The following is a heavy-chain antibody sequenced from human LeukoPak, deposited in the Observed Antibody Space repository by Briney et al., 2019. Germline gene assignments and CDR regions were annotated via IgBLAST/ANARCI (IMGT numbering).Heavy chain of an antibody. CDR1: GGSFSGYY. CDR3: AKQYGSGSSNWFGP. Sequence: KTSETLSLTCAVYGGSFSGYYWSWIRQPPGKGLEWIGEINHSGSTNYNPSLKSRVTISVDTSKNQFSLKLSSVTAADTAVYYCAKQYGSGSSNWFGPWGQGTLVTVSS. J-gene: IGHJ5*02. CDR2: INHSGST. D-gene: IGHD3-10*01. V-gene: IGHV4-34*01.